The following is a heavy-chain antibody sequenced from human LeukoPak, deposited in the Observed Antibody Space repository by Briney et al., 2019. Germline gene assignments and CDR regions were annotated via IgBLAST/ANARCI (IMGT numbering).Heavy chain of an antibody. CDR3: ARVAVGEYNFHH. J-gene: IGHJ4*02. Sequence: GGSLRLSCAASEFTFSTYWMHWVRQAPGKGLVWVSRINSDGSTASYAGSVEGRFTISRDNAKNTLYLQMNSLRAEDTAVYFCARVAVGEYNFHHWGQGTLDTVSS. CDR1: EFTFSTYW. V-gene: IGHV3-74*01. D-gene: IGHD6-19*01. CDR2: INSDGSTA.